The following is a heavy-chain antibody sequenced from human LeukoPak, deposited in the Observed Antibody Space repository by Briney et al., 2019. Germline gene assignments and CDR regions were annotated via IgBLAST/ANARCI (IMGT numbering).Heavy chain of an antibody. Sequence: PGGSLRPSCAASGFTFSSYWMHWVRQAPGKGLVWVSRINTDGSNTNYADSVKGRFTISRDNAKNTLYLQMSSLRAEDTAVYYCARDFLHLGGWGQGTMVAVSS. D-gene: IGHD3-16*01. CDR3: ARDFLHLGG. CDR1: GFTFSSYW. CDR2: INTDGSNT. J-gene: IGHJ3*01. V-gene: IGHV3-74*01.